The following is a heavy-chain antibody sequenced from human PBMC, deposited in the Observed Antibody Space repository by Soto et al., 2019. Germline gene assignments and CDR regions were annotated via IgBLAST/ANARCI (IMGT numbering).Heavy chain of an antibody. J-gene: IGHJ5*02. D-gene: IGHD6-19*01. V-gene: IGHV1-3*01. CDR2: INAGNGNT. Sequence: QVQLVQSGAEVKKPGASVKVSCKASGYTCTSYAMHWVRQAPGQRLEWMGWINAGNGNTKYSQKLQGRGTITSDTSASTAYMELSSLRSEDTAVYYCARALIAVAGTFDPWGQGTLVTVSS. CDR3: ARALIAVAGTFDP. CDR1: GYTCTSYA.